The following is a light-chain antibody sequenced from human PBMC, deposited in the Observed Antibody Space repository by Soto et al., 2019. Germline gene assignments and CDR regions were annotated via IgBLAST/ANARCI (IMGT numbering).Light chain of an antibody. CDR1: QSVLYSSNNKNY. J-gene: IGKJ1*01. CDR3: QQYYSTPSWT. V-gene: IGKV4-1*01. CDR2: WAS. Sequence: DIVMTQSPDSLAVSLGERATINCKSSQSVLYSSNNKNYLAWYQQKPGQPPKLLIYWASTRKSGVPDRFSGSGSGTDFTLTISSLQAEDVAGYYCQQYYSTPSWTFGQGTKVEIK.